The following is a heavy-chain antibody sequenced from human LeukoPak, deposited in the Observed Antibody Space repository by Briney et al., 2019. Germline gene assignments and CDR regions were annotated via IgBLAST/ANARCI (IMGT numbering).Heavy chain of an antibody. J-gene: IGHJ4*02. Sequence: GESLKISCKGSGYRFSSYWIGWVRQMPGKGLEWMGIIYPGDADTRYSPSFQGQVTISADKSISTAYLQWSSLKASDTAVYYCARQTTDGGNSFDYWGQGTLVTVSS. CDR1: GYRFSSYW. CDR2: IYPGDADT. V-gene: IGHV5-51*01. CDR3: ARQTTDGGNSFDY. D-gene: IGHD4-23*01.